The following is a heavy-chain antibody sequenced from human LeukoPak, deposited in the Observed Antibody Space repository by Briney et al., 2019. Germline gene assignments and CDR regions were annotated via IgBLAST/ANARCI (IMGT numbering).Heavy chain of an antibody. CDR1: GFTFDDYA. V-gene: IGHV3-9*01. CDR3: AKTDYDILTGPLDY. CDR2: ISWNSGSI. D-gene: IGHD3-9*01. Sequence: GRSLRLSCAASGFTFDDYAMHWVRQAPGKGLEWVSGISWNSGSIGYADSVKGRFTISRDNAKNSLYLQMNSLRAEDTALYYCAKTDYDILTGPLDYWGQGTLVTASS. J-gene: IGHJ4*02.